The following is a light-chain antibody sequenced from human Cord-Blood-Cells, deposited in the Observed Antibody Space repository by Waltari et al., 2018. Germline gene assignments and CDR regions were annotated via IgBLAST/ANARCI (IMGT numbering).Light chain of an antibody. CDR1: QSVSSN. V-gene: IGKV3D-15*01. Sequence: EIVMTQSPATLSVSTGASTTLSRRASQSVSSNLAWYQQKPGQAPRLLIYGASTRATGIPASFSGSGSGTEFTLTISSLQSEDFAVYYCQQYNNWYTFGQGTKLEIK. CDR2: GAS. J-gene: IGKJ2*01. CDR3: QQYNNWYT.